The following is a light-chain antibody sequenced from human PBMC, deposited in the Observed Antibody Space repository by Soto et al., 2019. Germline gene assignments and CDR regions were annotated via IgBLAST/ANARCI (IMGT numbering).Light chain of an antibody. J-gene: IGKJ5*01. CDR3: QQRHNWPIT. V-gene: IGKV3-11*01. CDR2: DTF. Sequence: EIVLTQSPASLSVSPGERATLSCRASQSVRSKVAWYQQKPGQAPSLVIYDTFSRAPGIPARFSGGGSGTDFTLTISSLEPEDFGVYYCQQRHNWPITFGQGTRLEIK. CDR1: QSVRSK.